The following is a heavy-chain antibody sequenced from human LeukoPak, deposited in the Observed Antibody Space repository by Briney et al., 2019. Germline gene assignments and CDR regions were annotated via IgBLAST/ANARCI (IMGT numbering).Heavy chain of an antibody. CDR1: GGSISSSSYY. CDR2: IYYSGST. V-gene: IGHV4-39*01. Sequence: PSETLSLTCTVSGGSISSSSYYWGWIRQPPGKGLEWIGSIYYSGSTYYNPSLKSRVTISVDTSKNQFSLKLSSVTAAGTAVYYCASSPGVAGTIWGQGTLVTVSS. J-gene: IGHJ4*02. CDR3: ASSPGVAGTI. D-gene: IGHD6-19*01.